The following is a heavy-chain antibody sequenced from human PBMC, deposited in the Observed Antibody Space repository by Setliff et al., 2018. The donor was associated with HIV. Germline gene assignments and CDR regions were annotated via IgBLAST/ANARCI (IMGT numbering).Heavy chain of an antibody. D-gene: IGHD3-10*01. Sequence: VKVSCKASGYTFTGYYMHWVRQAPGQGLEWMGRINPNSGGTNYAQKFQGRVTMTRDTSISTAYMELSRLRSDDTAVYYCAREEDTKGRITMVRGVINYWGQGTLVTVSS. J-gene: IGHJ4*02. V-gene: IGHV1-2*06. CDR2: INPNSGGT. CDR3: AREEDTKGRITMVRGVINY. CDR1: GYTFTGYY.